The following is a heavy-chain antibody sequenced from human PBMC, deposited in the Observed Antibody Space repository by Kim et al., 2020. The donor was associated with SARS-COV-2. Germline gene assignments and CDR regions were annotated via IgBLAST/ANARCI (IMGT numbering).Heavy chain of an antibody. J-gene: IGHJ2*01. CDR1: GFTFDDYA. Sequence: GGSLRLSCAASGFTFDDYAMHWVRQAPGKGLEWVSGISWNSGSIGYADSVKGRFTISRDNAKNSLYLQMNSLRAEDTALYYCAKDSSLRAYWYFDLWGRG. CDR3: AKDSSLRAYWYFDL. CDR2: ISWNSGSI. V-gene: IGHV3-9*01.